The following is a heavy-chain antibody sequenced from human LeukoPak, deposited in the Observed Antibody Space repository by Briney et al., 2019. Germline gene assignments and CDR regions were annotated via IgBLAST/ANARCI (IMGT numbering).Heavy chain of an antibody. CDR2: ISGSGGST. J-gene: IGHJ4*02. D-gene: IGHD3-3*01. Sequence: GGSLRLSCAASGFTFSSYAMSWVRQAPGKGLEWVSAISGSGGSTYYADSVKGRSTISRDNSKNTLYLQMNSLRAEDTAVYYCAKDDYDFWSGPTYYFDYWGQGTLVTVSS. CDR3: AKDDYDFWSGPTYYFDY. V-gene: IGHV3-23*01. CDR1: GFTFSSYA.